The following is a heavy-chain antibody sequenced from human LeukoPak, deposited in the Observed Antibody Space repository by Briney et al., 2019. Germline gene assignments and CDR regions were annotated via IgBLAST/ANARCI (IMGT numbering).Heavy chain of an antibody. D-gene: IGHD4-23*01. CDR2: IRYDGSEK. CDR3: ATNSVPEF. Sequence: PGGSLRLSCAASGFTFSSYSMNWVRQAPGKGLEWVAFIRYDGSEKYYADSVKGRFTISRDNSKNTLYLQMKSLRPEDTAVYYCATNSVPEFWGQGNLVTVSS. J-gene: IGHJ4*02. CDR1: GFTFSSYS. V-gene: IGHV3-30*02.